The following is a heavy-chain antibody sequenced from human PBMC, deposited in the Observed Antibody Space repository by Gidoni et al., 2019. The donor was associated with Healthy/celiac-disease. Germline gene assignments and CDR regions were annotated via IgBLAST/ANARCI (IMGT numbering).Heavy chain of an antibody. CDR3: ARDTVGRTGWIPH. V-gene: IGHV1-2*02. J-gene: IGHJ4*02. CDR2: INPNSGGT. Sequence: QVQLVQSGAEVKKPGDSVTVYCKASGYTSTGYYMHWVRQALGQGLEWMGWINPNSGGTDYAQKFQGRVTMTRDTSISTAYMELSRLRSDDTAVYYCARDTVGRTGWIPHWGQGTLVTVSS. CDR1: GYTSTGYY. D-gene: IGHD3-9*01.